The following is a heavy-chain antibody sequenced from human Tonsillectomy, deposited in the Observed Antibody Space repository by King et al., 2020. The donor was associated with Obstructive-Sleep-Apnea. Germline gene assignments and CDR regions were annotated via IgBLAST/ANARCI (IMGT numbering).Heavy chain of an antibody. CDR3: ARVSAYDILTGYPDY. CDR2: ISRGSSTI. J-gene: IGHJ4*02. V-gene: IGHV3-48*01. Sequence: VPLVASGGGLVPPGGSLRLSGAASGFSFRRYSLNWVRQAPGPGLEWVSYISRGSSTISYADSVKGRFTISRDNAKTSLYLQMNGLRAEDTAVYYCARVSAYDILTGYPDYWGQGTLVTVSS. CDR1: GFSFRRYS. D-gene: IGHD3-9*01.